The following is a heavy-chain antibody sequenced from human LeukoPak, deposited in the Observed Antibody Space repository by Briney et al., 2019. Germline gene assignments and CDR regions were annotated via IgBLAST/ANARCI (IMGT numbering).Heavy chain of an antibody. CDR3: ARVGAPSYGSGSYYFDY. V-gene: IGHV3-20*04. CDR2: INWNGGST. D-gene: IGHD3-10*01. Sequence: PGGSLRLSCAASGFTFDDYGMSWVRQAPGKGLEWVSGINWNGGSTGYADSVKGRFTISRDNAKNSLYLQMNSLRAEDTALYYCARVGAPSYGSGSYYFDYWGQGTLVTVSS. J-gene: IGHJ4*02. CDR1: GFTFDDYG.